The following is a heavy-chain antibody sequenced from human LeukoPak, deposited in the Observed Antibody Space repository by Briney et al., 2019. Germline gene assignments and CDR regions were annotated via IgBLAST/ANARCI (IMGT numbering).Heavy chain of an antibody. Sequence: GRSLRLSCAASGFTVSNNYMSWVRQAPGKGLEWVSAIYSGGSTYYADSMRGRFTISRDNSKNTLYLQMNSLGAEDTAVYYCARARYGSGWFSDYWGQGTLVTVSS. CDR2: IYSGGST. V-gene: IGHV3-53*01. J-gene: IGHJ4*02. CDR3: ARARYGSGWFSDY. D-gene: IGHD6-19*01. CDR1: GFTVSNNY.